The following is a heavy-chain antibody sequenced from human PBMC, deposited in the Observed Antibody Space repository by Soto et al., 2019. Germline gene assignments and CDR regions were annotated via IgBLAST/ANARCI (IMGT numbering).Heavy chain of an antibody. CDR2: INPSGGST. D-gene: IGHD3-22*01. CDR1: RYTFTSYY. J-gene: IGHJ6*02. Sequence: VPVKVSSKASRYTFTSYYMHWARHAPGQGLEWMGIINPSGGSTSYAQKFQGRVTMTRETSTSTVYMELSSLRSEDTAVYYCARDGSYYYDSSGYKPVYYYYGMDVWGQGTTVTVSS. V-gene: IGHV1-46*01. CDR3: ARDGSYYYDSSGYKPVYYYYGMDV.